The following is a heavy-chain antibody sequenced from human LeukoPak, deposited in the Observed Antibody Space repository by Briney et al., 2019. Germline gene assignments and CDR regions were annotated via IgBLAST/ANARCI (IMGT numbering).Heavy chain of an antibody. CDR3: ARDRRADYGRNNDAFDL. CDR1: GFIFSDDD. J-gene: IGHJ3*01. Sequence: GGSLRLSCVASGFIFSDDDMHWVRQAPGKGLEWVSHIGTGVDTHFSDSVKGRFAISRDNARNSLYLQINCLRAEDTAIYYCARDRRADYGRNNDAFDLWGHGTVVTVSS. D-gene: IGHD4-17*01. V-gene: IGHV3-13*01. CDR2: IGTGVDT.